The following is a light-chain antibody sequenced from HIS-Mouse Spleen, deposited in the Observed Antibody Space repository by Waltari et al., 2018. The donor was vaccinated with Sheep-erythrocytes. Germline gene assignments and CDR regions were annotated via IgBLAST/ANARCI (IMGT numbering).Light chain of an antibody. J-gene: IGLJ3*02. CDR1: RRDVGSYNL. V-gene: IGLV2-23*01. CDR2: EGS. CDR3: CSYAGSSTPWV. Sequence: QSALTQPASVSGSPGQSIPISCTGTRRDVGSYNLVSWYQQPPGKAPKPMIYEGSKRPSGVSNRFSGSKSGNTASLTISGLQAEDEADYYCCSYAGSSTPWVFGGGTKLTVL.